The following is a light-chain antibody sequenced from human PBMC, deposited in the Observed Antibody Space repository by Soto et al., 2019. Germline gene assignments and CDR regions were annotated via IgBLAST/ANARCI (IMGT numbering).Light chain of an antibody. Sequence: EIVMTQSPATLSVSPGERATLSCRASQSVNSNLAWYQQKPGQVPRLLIYGASTRATGIPARFSGSGSGTEFTLTISSLQSEDFAVYYCQQDNNWPPWTFGQGTKVEIK. V-gene: IGKV3-15*01. J-gene: IGKJ1*01. CDR2: GAS. CDR1: QSVNSN. CDR3: QQDNNWPPWT.